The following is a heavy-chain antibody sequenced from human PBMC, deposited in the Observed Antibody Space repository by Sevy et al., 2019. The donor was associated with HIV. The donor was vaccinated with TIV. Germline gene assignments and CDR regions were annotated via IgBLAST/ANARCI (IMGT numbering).Heavy chain of an antibody. Sequence: GGSLRLSCAASGFTFSSYSMNWVRQAPGKGLEWVSYISSSSSTIYYADSVKGRFTISRDNAKNSLYLQMNSLRAEDTAVYYCASDSDCSGGSCPGGDYYYYGMDVWGQGTTVTVSS. CDR2: ISSSSSTI. J-gene: IGHJ6*02. CDR1: GFTFSSYS. CDR3: ASDSDCSGGSCPGGDYYYYGMDV. V-gene: IGHV3-48*01. D-gene: IGHD2-15*01.